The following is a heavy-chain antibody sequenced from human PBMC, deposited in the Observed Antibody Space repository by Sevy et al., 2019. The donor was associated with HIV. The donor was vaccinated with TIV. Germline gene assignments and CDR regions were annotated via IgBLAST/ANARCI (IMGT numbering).Heavy chain of an antibody. V-gene: IGHV3-48*03. CDR2: ITSSGSNI. D-gene: IGHD2-21*01. CDR1: GFSFSSYE. J-gene: IGHJ4*01. CDR3: TRDLPPSATIVPHFDY. Sequence: GGSLRLSCAASGFSFSSYEMNWVRQAPGKGLEWVSSITSSGSNIYYSDSVKGRFTISRDNAKNSLYLQMNSLRAEDTALYYCTRDLPPSATIVPHFDYWGHGTLVTVSS.